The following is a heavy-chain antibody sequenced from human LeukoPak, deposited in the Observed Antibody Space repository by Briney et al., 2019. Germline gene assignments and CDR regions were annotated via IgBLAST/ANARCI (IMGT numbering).Heavy chain of an antibody. CDR3: ARGTYYYGSGSYRPFDY. D-gene: IGHD3-10*01. Sequence: SETLSLTCAVYGGSFSGYYWSWIRQPPGKGLEWIGEINQSGSTNYNPSLKTRVTISVDTSKNQFSLKLSSVTAADTAVYYCARGTYYYGSGSYRPFDYWGQGTLVTVSS. J-gene: IGHJ4*02. CDR1: GGSFSGYY. V-gene: IGHV4-34*01. CDR2: INQSGST.